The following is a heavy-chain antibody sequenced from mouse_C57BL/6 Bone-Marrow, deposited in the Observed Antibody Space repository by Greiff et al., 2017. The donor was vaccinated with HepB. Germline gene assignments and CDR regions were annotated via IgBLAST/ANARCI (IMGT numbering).Heavy chain of an antibody. Sequence: EVMLVESGEGLVKPGGSLKLSCAASGFTFSSYAMSWVRQTPEKRLEWVAYISSGGDYIYYADTVKGRFTISRDNARNTLYLQMSSLKSEDTAMYYCTRDHPFYYYGSKLHYYAMDYWGQGTPVTVSS. CDR3: TRDHPFYYYGSKLHYYAMDY. D-gene: IGHD1-1*01. CDR1: GFTFSSYA. J-gene: IGHJ4*01. CDR2: ISSGGDYI. V-gene: IGHV5-9-1*02.